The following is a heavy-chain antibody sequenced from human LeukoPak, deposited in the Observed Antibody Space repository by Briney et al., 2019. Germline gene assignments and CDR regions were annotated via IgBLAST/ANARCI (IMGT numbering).Heavy chain of an antibody. J-gene: IGHJ5*02. CDR3: ARDPYYYGSGSINWFDP. D-gene: IGHD3-10*01. CDR1: GFTFSSCE. Sequence: GGSLRLSCAASGFTFSSCEMNWVRQAPGKGLEWVSYISSSGSPIYYADSVKGRFTISRDNAKNSLYLQMNSLRAEDTAVYYCARDPYYYGSGSINWFDPWGQGTLVTVSS. V-gene: IGHV3-48*03. CDR2: ISSSGSPI.